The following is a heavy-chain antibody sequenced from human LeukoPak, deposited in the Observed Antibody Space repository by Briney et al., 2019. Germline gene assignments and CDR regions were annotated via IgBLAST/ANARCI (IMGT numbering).Heavy chain of an antibody. D-gene: IGHD5-24*01. CDR3: ARDSNYAFEI. J-gene: IGHJ3*02. CDR1: GFTFSSYA. Sequence: PGGSLRLSCAASGFTFSSYAIHWVHQAPGKGLEWVAVISYDGSNKYYADSVKGRFTISRDNSKNTLYLQMSSLRAEDTAVYYCARDSNYAFEIWGQGTMVTVSS. CDR2: ISYDGSNK. V-gene: IGHV3-30-3*01.